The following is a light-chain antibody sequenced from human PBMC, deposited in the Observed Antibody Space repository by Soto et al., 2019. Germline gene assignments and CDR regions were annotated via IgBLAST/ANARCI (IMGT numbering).Light chain of an antibody. CDR3: QQYYSTFT. CDR2: WAS. V-gene: IGKV4-1*01. Sequence: DIVMTQSPDSLAVSLGERATINCKSSQSVLYSSNNKNYLAWYQQKPGQPPKLLIYWASTRESGVPDRFSGSGSGTDFTLTISSLQAEDVAVYYCQQYYSTFTFGPGNKVDIK. CDR1: QSVLYSSNNKNY. J-gene: IGKJ3*01.